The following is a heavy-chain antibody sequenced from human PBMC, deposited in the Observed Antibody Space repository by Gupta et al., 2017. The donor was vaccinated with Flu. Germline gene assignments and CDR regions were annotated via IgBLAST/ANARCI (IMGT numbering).Heavy chain of an antibody. CDR2: INAESGGT. Sequence: GLEWIGWINAESGGTNYAQKFEGRVTMTRDTSLSTAYMEVSSLRSDDTAVYYCVREFADCYWDYWGQGTLVTVSS. CDR3: VREFADCYWDY. D-gene: IGHD2-21*02. J-gene: IGHJ4*02. V-gene: IGHV1-2*02.